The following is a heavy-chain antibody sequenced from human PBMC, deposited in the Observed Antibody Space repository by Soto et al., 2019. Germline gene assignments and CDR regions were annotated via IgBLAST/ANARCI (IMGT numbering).Heavy chain of an antibody. J-gene: IGHJ5*02. CDR3: ARGKYSGSYYDWFAP. V-gene: IGHV4-59*01. D-gene: IGHD1-26*01. Sequence: SETLSLTCTVSGGSISTYYWSWIRQPPGKGLEWIGYIYYSGTTNYNPSLKSRVTISVDTSKNQFSLKLSSVTAADTAVYYCARGKYSGSYYDWFAPRGQGTLVTVSS. CDR2: IYYSGTT. CDR1: GGSISTYY.